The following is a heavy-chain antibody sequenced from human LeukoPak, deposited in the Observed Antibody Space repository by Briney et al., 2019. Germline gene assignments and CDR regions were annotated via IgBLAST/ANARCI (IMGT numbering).Heavy chain of an antibody. V-gene: IGHV1-8*01. D-gene: IGHD5-18*01. CDR3: ATSYGPWCY. CDR2: MNPNSGNT. Sequence: VASVKVSCKASEDTFTSYDINWVRQATGQGLEWMGWMNPNSGNTGYAQKFQGRVTMTRNTSISTAYMELSGLRSEDTAVYYCATSYGPWCYWGQGTLVTVSS. CDR1: EDTFTSYD. J-gene: IGHJ4*02.